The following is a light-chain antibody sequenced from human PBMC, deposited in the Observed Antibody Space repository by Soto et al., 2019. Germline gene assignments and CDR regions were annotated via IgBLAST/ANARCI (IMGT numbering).Light chain of an antibody. CDR1: SSDVGSYNS. V-gene: IGLV2-14*03. CDR3: SSFTSSTSYV. CDR2: DVN. J-gene: IGLJ7*02. Sequence: QSALAQPASVSGSPGQSITISCTGTSSDVGSYNSVSWYQQYPGKAPTLMIHDVNNRPSGISNRFSGSKSGNTASLTISGLQAEDEADYYCSSFTSSTSYVFGSGTQLTAL.